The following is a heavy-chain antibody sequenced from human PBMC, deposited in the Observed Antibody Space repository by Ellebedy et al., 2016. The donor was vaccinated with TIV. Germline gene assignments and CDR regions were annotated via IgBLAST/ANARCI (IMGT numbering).Heavy chain of an antibody. CDR2: ISSSGSTI. J-gene: IGHJ4*02. Sequence: GESLKISXAASGFTFSSYSMNWVRQAPGKGLEWVSYISSSGSTIYYADSVKGRFTISRDNTKNSLYLQMNSLRAEDTAVYYCARDPSSADILTGYLDYWGQGTLVTVSS. V-gene: IGHV3-48*04. CDR1: GFTFSSYS. D-gene: IGHD3-9*01. CDR3: ARDPSSADILTGYLDY.